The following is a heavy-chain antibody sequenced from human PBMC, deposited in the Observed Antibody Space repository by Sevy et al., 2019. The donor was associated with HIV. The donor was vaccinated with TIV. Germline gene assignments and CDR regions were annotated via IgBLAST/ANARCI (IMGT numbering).Heavy chain of an antibody. V-gene: IGHV4-39*01. Sequence: SETLSLTCSVSGAYISSSGYYWGGIRQPPGKGREWIASIRYSGSTFYNPSLRSRVTISADTSKNQFSLKLNSLTAADTARYYCAGPTLTYSSGWSYYDYWGQGAVVTVSS. J-gene: IGHJ4*02. D-gene: IGHD6-19*01. CDR1: GAYISSSGYY. CDR2: IRYSGST. CDR3: AGPTLTYSSGWSYYDY.